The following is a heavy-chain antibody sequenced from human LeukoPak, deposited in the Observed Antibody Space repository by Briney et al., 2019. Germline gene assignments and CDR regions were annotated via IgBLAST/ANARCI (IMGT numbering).Heavy chain of an antibody. V-gene: IGHV3-15*01. D-gene: IGHD6-19*01. CDR2: IKSKADGGTT. CDR3: TTGVAVAGTRVDY. CDR1: GFTFSYAW. Sequence: GESLRLSCAASGFTFSYAWMNWVRQAPGKGLEWVGRIKSKADGGTTDYAAPVKGRFTISRDDSKNTFYLQMNSLKTEDTAVYYCTTGVAVAGTRVDYWGQGTLVTVSS. J-gene: IGHJ4*02.